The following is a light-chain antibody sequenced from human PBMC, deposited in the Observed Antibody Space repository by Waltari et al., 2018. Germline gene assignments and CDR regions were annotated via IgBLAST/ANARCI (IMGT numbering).Light chain of an antibody. V-gene: IGKV1-39*01. J-gene: IGKJ2*01. Sequence: DIQMTQSPASLSASVGDRVIITCRASQSISMYLNWYQQKPGKAPKLLMYSVSSLQSGVPSMFSGSGSGTDFTLTISSLQPEDFATYYCQQSYITPRTFGQGTKLEI. CDR2: SVS. CDR1: QSISMY. CDR3: QQSYITPRT.